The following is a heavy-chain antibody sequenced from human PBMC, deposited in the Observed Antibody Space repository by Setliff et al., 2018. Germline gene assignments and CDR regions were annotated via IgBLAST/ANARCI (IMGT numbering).Heavy chain of an antibody. D-gene: IGHD3-16*02. CDR2: IGPNGDT. J-gene: IGHJ6*02. V-gene: IGHV3-13*01. Sequence: GESLKISCAASGFTFSSYDIHWVRQVKGTGLEWVSSIGPNGDTYYLGAVKGRFTISRENAKNSLYLQMNNLRAGDTGLYYCARDRGQVTVNNRYGFYYYGMDVWGQGTTVTVSS. CDR3: ARDRGQVTVNNRYGFYYYGMDV. CDR1: GFTFSSYD.